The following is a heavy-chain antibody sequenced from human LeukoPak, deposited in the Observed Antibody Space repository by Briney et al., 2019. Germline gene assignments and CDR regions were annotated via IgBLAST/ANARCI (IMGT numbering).Heavy chain of an antibody. D-gene: IGHD2-2*01. Sequence: PGRSLRLSCAASGFTFSSYAMHWVRQAPGKGLEWVAVISYDGSNKYYADSVKGRFTISRDNSKNTLYLQMNSLRAEDTAVYCCASDLGYCSSTSCRTMGYYYYYGMDVWGQGTTVTVSS. CDR2: ISYDGSNK. CDR1: GFTFSSYA. CDR3: ASDLGYCSSTSCRTMGYYYYYGMDV. V-gene: IGHV3-30-3*01. J-gene: IGHJ6*02.